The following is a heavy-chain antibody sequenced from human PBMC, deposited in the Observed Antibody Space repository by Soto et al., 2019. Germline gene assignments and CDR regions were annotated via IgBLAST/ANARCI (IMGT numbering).Heavy chain of an antibody. CDR1: GFTFSSYA. CDR3: ARRGPGTYFDY. Sequence: EVQLLESGGGLVQPGGSLRLYCAASGFTFSSYAMNWVRQAPGKGLEWVSVVSGSGGSTYYADSVQGRFTISRDNSKNTLYLQMNSLRADDTAIYSCARRGPGTYFDYWGQGTLVTVSS. J-gene: IGHJ4*02. CDR2: VSGSGGST. V-gene: IGHV3-23*01. D-gene: IGHD6-13*01.